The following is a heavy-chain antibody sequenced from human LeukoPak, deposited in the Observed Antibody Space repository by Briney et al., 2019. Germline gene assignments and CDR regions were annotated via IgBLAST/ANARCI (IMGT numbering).Heavy chain of an antibody. CDR3: ARAFDY. CDR2: ISYDGSNK. J-gene: IGHJ4*02. CDR1: GFTFSSYA. V-gene: IGHV3-30-3*01. Sequence: GGSLRLSCAASGFTFSSYAMHWVRQAPGKGLEWVAVISYDGSNKYYADSVKGRFTISRDNSKNTLYLQMNSLRAEDTAVYYCARAFDYWGQGTLVTVSS.